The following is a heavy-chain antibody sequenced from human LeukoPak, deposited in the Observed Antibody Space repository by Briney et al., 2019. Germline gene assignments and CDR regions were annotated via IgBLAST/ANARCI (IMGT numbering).Heavy chain of an antibody. CDR3: ARDLRQGYCGGDCYFDY. Sequence: GGSLRLSCAASGFTFSSYAMSWVRQAPGKGLEWAANIKQDGSEKYYVDSVKGRFTISRDNAKNSLYLQMNSLRAEDTAVYYCARDLRQGYCGGDCYFDYWGQGTLVTVSS. CDR1: GFTFSSYA. J-gene: IGHJ4*02. CDR2: IKQDGSEK. V-gene: IGHV3-7*01. D-gene: IGHD2-21*02.